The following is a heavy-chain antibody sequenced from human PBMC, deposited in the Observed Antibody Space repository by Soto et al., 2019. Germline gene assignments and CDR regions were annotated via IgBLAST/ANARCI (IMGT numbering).Heavy chain of an antibody. Sequence: PSETLSLTCSVSGDSISNSRFYWAWIRHPPGEGLEWIGSIYHTGNAYYNPSLKSRVTIFVDTSKNQFSLKLSSVTAADTAVYYCARRYGYAFDIWRQGTMVTVS. CDR1: GDSISNSRFY. CDR3: ARRYGYAFDI. J-gene: IGHJ3*02. V-gene: IGHV4-39*07. D-gene: IGHD4-17*01. CDR2: IYHTGNA.